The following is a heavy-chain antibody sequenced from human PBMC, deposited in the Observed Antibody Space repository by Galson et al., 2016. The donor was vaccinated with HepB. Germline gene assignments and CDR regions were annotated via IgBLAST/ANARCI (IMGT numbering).Heavy chain of an antibody. CDR3: ATQLGRGFFDWLLYADL. D-gene: IGHD3-9*01. CDR1: GYTFSNYW. V-gene: IGHV5-51*01. J-gene: IGHJ5*02. CDR2: IYSGDSDT. Sequence: QSGAEVKKPGESLKISCKASGYTFSNYWIGWVRQMPGKGLEWMGIIYSGDSDTRYSPSFQGRVTISADKSISTAYLQWSSLKASDTAIYYCATQLGRGFFDWLLYADLWGQGTLVTVSS.